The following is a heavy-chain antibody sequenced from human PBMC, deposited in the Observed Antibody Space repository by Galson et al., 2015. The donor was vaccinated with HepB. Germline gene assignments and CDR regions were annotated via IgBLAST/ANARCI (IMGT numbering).Heavy chain of an antibody. CDR3: ARTIYYYDNSGYGK. Sequence: SLRLSCAVSGLTVSSNYMSWVRQAPGKGLEWVSVIHSGGNTNYADSVKGRFTISRDNSRNTLYLQMNSLRAEDTAVYYCARTIYYYDNSGYGKWGQGTL. V-gene: IGHV3-66*01. D-gene: IGHD3-22*01. CDR1: GLTVSSNY. CDR2: IHSGGNT. J-gene: IGHJ4*02.